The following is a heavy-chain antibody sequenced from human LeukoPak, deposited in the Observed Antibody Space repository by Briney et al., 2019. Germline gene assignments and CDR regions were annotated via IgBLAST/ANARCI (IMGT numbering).Heavy chain of an antibody. D-gene: IGHD3-3*01. CDR3: ARFGVVTNDAFDI. V-gene: IGHV1-2*02. Sequence: GASVNVSCKASGYTFNSYYLHWVRQAPGQGLEWMGWINPNSGVTKFAQQFQGRVTMTWDTSVSTAYMELSRLTSDDTAMYYCARFGVVTNDAFDIWGQGTMVTISS. CDR2: INPNSGVT. CDR1: GYTFNSYY. J-gene: IGHJ3*02.